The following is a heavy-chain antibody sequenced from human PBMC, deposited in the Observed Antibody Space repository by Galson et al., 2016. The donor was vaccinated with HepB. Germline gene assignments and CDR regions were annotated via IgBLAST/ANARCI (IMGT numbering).Heavy chain of an antibody. D-gene: IGHD3/OR15-3a*01. J-gene: IGHJ6*02. CDR2: IWYNGMNK. CDR3: AKGEDAYYLDFYYGMDV. V-gene: IGHV3-33*06. Sequence: LRLSCAASGFTFSSYGMHWVRQAPGKGLEWVAVIWYNGMNKYYADSVKGRFTITKDNSKNTLFLEMNSLRADDTAVYYCAKGEDAYYLDFYYGMDVWGQGTTVTVSS. CDR1: GFTFSSYG.